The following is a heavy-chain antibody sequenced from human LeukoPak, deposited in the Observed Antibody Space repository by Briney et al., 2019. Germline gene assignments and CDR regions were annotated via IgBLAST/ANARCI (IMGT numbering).Heavy chain of an antibody. CDR1: GYTFTDPAYH. J-gene: IGHJ4*02. Sequence: GASVKVSCKTSGYTFTDPAYHLHWVRQAPGQGLEWMGRIDPSSGSTTYAQDLQGRVAMTWATSISTAYMDLTRLRSDDTAVYYCARDTVGSNYYWGQGTLVTVSS. D-gene: IGHD1-26*01. CDR2: IDPSSGST. V-gene: IGHV1-2*06. CDR3: ARDTVGSNYY.